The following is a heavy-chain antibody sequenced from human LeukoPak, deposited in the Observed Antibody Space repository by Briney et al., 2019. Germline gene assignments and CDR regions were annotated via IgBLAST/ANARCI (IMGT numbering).Heavy chain of an antibody. CDR1: GGSISSGSYY. CDR3: ARDHYYDSSGYYNWFDP. V-gene: IGHV4-61*02. CDR2: IYTSGST. Sequence: SQTLSLTCTVSGGSISSGSYYWSWIRQPAGKGLEWIGRIYTSGSTNYNPSLKSRVTISVDTSKNQSSLKLSSVTAADTAVYYCARDHYYDSSGYYNWFDPWGQGTLVTVSS. D-gene: IGHD3-22*01. J-gene: IGHJ5*02.